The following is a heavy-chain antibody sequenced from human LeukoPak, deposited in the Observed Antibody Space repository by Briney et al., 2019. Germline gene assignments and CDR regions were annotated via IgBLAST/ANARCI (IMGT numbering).Heavy chain of an antibody. J-gene: IGHJ4*02. V-gene: IGHV3-74*01. Sequence: GGSLRLSCAASGFTFSNYWMYWVRQAPGKGLVWVSQIKSDGNITNYADSVKGRFTISRDNAKNTLFLQMNSLRAEDTAVYYCGRSGDFWSGSGVAYWGQGTLVPVSS. CDR3: GRSGDFWSGSGVAY. CDR2: IKSDGNIT. CDR1: GFTFSNYW. D-gene: IGHD3-3*01.